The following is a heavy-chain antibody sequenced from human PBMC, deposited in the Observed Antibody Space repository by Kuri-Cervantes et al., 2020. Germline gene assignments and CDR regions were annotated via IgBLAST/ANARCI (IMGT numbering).Heavy chain of an antibody. CDR2: ISSSSSTI. Sequence: GGSLRLSCAASGFTFSSYSMNCVRQAPGKGLEWVSPISSSSSTIYYASSVKRRFTINRDNAKNSLYQQMNSLRAEDTAVYYCARGGFLVWLPNYWGQGTLVTVSS. V-gene: IGHV3-21*04. J-gene: IGHJ4*02. CDR3: ARGGFLVWLPNY. CDR1: GFTFSSYS. D-gene: IGHD3-3*01.